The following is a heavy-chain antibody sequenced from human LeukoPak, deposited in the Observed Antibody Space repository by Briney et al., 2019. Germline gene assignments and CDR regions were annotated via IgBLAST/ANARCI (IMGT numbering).Heavy chain of an antibody. D-gene: IGHD3-10*01. J-gene: IGHJ4*02. Sequence: SETLSLTCTVSGGSISSSSYYWGWIRQPPGKGLEWIGSIYYSGSTYYNPSLKSRVTISVDTSKNQFSLKLSSVTAADTAVYYCAGRPRYGSGSQFDYWGQGTLVTVSS. CDR1: GGSISSSSYY. V-gene: IGHV4-39*01. CDR2: IYYSGST. CDR3: AGRPRYGSGSQFDY.